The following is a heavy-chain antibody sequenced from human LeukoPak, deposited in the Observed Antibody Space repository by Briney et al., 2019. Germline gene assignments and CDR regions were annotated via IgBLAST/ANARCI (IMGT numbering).Heavy chain of an antibody. CDR3: ASLGGYYESSNSSQLDAFDI. CDR1: GGSISRSY. D-gene: IGHD3-22*01. J-gene: IGHJ3*02. V-gene: IGHV4-59*01. CDR2: IYSRGNT. Sequence: SETLSLTCTVSGGSISRSYWSWIRQPPGKGLEWVGYIYSRGNTNYNPSLKSRVTISLDTSKNQFSLRLTSVTAADTAVYYCASLGGYYESSNSSQLDAFDIWGQGTMVTVSS.